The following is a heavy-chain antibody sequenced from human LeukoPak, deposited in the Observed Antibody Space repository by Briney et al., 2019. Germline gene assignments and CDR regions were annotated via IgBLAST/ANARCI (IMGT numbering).Heavy chain of an antibody. Sequence: SETLSLTCTVSGGSISSYYWSWIRQPPGEGLEWIGYIYYSGSTNYNPSLKSRVTISVDASKNQFSLKLSSVTAADTAVYYCARSDGDYIQYFDYWGQGTLVTVSS. J-gene: IGHJ4*02. CDR1: GGSISSYY. V-gene: IGHV4-59*01. D-gene: IGHD4-17*01. CDR2: IYYSGST. CDR3: ARSDGDYIQYFDY.